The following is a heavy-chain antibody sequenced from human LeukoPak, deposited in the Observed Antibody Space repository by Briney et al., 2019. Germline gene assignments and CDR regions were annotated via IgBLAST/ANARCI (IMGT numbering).Heavy chain of an antibody. CDR1: GYTFTSYD. CDR2: MNPNSGNT. D-gene: IGHD3-22*01. CDR3: ARSSPLSGYDFDY. J-gene: IGHJ4*02. V-gene: IGHV1-8*01. Sequence: GASVKVSCKASGYTFTSYDIKWVRQATGQGLEWMGWMNPNSGNTGYAQKFQGRVTMTRNTSISTAYMELSSLRSEDTAVYYCARSSPLSGYDFDYWGQGTLVTVSS.